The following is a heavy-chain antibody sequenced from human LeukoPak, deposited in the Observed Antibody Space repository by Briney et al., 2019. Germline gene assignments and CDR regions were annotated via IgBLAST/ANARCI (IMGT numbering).Heavy chain of an antibody. CDR3: AKEFGHYYDSSGYYYDY. CDR1: GFTFSSYA. Sequence: GGSLRLSCAASGFTFSSYAMSWVRQAPGKGLEWVSAIGGSGGSTYYADSVKGRFTISRDNSKNTLYLQMNSLRAEDTAVYYCAKEFGHYYDSSGYYYDYWGQGTLVTVSS. J-gene: IGHJ4*02. V-gene: IGHV3-23*01. D-gene: IGHD3-22*01. CDR2: IGGSGGST.